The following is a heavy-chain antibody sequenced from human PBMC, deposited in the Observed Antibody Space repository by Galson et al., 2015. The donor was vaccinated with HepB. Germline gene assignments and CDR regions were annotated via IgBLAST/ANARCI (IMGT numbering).Heavy chain of an antibody. CDR2: IHHSGST. V-gene: IGHV4-59*08. D-gene: IGHD5-18*01. CDR1: GGTISTYY. J-gene: IGHJ2*01. CDR3: ARHVTTMTINWFFDL. Sequence: LSLTCTVSGGTISTYYWSWIRQPPGKGLEWIGYIHHSGSTNYNPSLKSRVTISVDTSKNQFSLKLSSVTAADTAVYYCARHVTTMTINWFFDLWGRGTLVTVSS.